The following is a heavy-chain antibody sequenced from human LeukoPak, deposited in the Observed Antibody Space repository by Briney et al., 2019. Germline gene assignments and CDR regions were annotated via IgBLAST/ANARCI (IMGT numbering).Heavy chain of an antibody. J-gene: IGHJ4*02. CDR1: GFTFSSYW. V-gene: IGHV3-7*01. CDR2: IKQDGSEK. CDR3: ARSRYFAYFDY. D-gene: IGHD3-9*01. Sequence: GGSLRLSXAAPGFTFSSYWMSWVRQAPGKGLERVANIKQDGSEKYYVDSVKGRFTISRDNAKNSLYLQMNSLRAEDTAVYYCARSRYFAYFDYWGQGTLVTVSS.